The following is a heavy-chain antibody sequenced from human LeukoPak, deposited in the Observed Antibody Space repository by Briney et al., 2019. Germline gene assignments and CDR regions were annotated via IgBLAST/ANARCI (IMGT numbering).Heavy chain of an antibody. D-gene: IGHD2-21*02. J-gene: IGHJ4*02. V-gene: IGHV3-23*01. Sequence: GASLRLSCAAFGFTFSNYAMGWVRQAPGKGLEWVSAITGDGSSTYNADSVKGRFTVSRDNSKNTLYLQMNSLRAEDTATYYCAKARIVVVTALDYWGQGTLVIVSS. CDR2: ITGDGSST. CDR3: AKARIVVVTALDY. CDR1: GFTFSNYA.